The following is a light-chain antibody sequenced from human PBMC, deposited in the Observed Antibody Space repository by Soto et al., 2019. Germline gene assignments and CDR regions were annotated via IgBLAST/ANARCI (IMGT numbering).Light chain of an antibody. CDR2: EVS. CDR1: SSDVGGYNY. V-gene: IGLV2-14*01. Sequence: QSALTQPASVSGSPGQSITISCTGTSSDVGGYNYVSWYQQHPGKAPKLMIYEVSNRPSGVSNRFSGSKSGNTASLTISGLQAEDEADYYCGSWDSSLSAYVFGTGTKSPS. J-gene: IGLJ1*01. CDR3: GSWDSSLSAYV.